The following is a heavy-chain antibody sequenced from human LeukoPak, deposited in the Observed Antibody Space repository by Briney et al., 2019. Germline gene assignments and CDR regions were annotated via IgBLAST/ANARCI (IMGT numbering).Heavy chain of an antibody. V-gene: IGHV4-38-2*02. CDR3: ARERGKQLVPPTWTHYGGFDF. D-gene: IGHD2-21*01. J-gene: IGHJ4*02. CDR2: MHHPEIT. Sequence: SETLSLTCAVSGYSISSGYFWAWVRLAPGKGLEWIATMHHPEITHYNPSLERRVAMSMDTSKNQFSLRLSSVTAADTAVYYSARERGKQLVPPTWTHYGGFDFWGQGALITDSS. CDR1: GYSISSGYF.